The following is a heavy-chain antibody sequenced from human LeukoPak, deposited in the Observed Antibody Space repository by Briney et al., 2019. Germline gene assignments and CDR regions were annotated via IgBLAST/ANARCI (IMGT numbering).Heavy chain of an antibody. CDR2: MNPKRGNT. J-gene: IGHJ6*03. D-gene: IGHD3-10*01. CDR3: ARGGKTYYYGSGSYTTYNYYYYYMDV. V-gene: IGHV1-8*03. CDR1: GYTFSSYD. Sequence: ASVKVSCKASGYTFSSYDINWVRQATGQGREWMGWMNPKRGNTGYAHKFQGRVTITRNTSISTAYMELSSLRSEDTAVYYCARGGKTYYYGSGSYTTYNYYYYYMDVWGKGTTVTVSS.